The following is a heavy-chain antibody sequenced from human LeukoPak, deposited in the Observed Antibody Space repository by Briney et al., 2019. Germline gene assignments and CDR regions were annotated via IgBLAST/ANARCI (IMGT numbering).Heavy chain of an antibody. D-gene: IGHD6-13*01. J-gene: IGHJ4*02. CDR1: GYTFTSYG. CDR3: ARASSIAAAGTIDY. CDR2: ISAYNGNT. Sequence: ASVKVSCKASGYTFTSYGISWVRQAPGQGLEWMGWISAYNGNTNYAQKLQGRVTMTTDTSTSTAYMELWSLRSDDTAVYYCARASSIAAAGTIDYWGQGTLVTVSS. V-gene: IGHV1-18*01.